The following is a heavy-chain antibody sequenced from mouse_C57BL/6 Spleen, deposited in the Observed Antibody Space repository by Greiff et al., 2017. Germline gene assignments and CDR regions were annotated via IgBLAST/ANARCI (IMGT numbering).Heavy chain of an antibody. CDR3: AIYYYGSSHYAMDY. Sequence: VQLQQSGAELVKPGASVKVSCKASGYTFTSYWMHWVKQRPGQGLEWIGRLHPSDSDTNYNQKFKGKATLTVDKSSSTAYMQLSSLTSEDSAVXYCAIYYYGSSHYAMDYWGQGTSVTVSS. CDR2: LHPSDSDT. D-gene: IGHD1-1*01. CDR1: GYTFTSYW. V-gene: IGHV1-74*01. J-gene: IGHJ4*01.